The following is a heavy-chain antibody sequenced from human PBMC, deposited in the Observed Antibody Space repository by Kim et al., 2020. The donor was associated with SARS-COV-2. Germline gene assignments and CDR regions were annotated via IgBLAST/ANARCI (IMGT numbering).Heavy chain of an antibody. Sequence: GRSTSNADSVKGRFTISRDNDKNTLYLQMNSLRAEDTAVYYCARATGYPDYWGQGTLVTVSS. J-gene: IGHJ4*02. CDR3: ARATGYPDY. V-gene: IGHV3-74*01. CDR2: GRST. D-gene: IGHD3-9*01.